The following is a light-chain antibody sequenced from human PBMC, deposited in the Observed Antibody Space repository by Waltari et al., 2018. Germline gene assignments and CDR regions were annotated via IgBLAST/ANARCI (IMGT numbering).Light chain of an antibody. Sequence: QTVLTPPPSASGTPGQRVTISCSGSSSNIGSNLVNRYQQRPGTAPKLLVYRNNQRPSGFPDRFSGSKSGTSASLAISGLQSEDEADYYCAAWDDSLSGKVFGGGTKLTVL. CDR3: AAWDDSLSGKV. V-gene: IGLV1-44*01. CDR1: SSNIGSNL. J-gene: IGLJ3*02. CDR2: RNN.